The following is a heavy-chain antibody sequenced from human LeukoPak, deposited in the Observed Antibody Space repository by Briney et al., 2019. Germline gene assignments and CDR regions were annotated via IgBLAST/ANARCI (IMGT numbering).Heavy chain of an antibody. J-gene: IGHJ3*02. CDR3: ARDFVSDGSGSYYFPDAFDI. CDR1: GEPFSGYY. CDR2: INRHGNT. D-gene: IGHD3-10*01. Sequence: SETLSLTCAVSGEPFSGYYWGWIRQPPGKGLELIGEINRHGNTDYNPSLKSRVSMSIDTSKNQFSLKLSSVTAADTAVYYCARDFVSDGSGSYYFPDAFDIWGQGTMVTVSS. V-gene: IGHV4-34*01.